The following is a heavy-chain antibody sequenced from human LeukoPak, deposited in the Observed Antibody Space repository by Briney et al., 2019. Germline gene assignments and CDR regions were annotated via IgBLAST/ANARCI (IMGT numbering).Heavy chain of an antibody. V-gene: IGHV5-10-1*01. CDR3: ARLEGPAYCGGDCYYFDY. J-gene: IGHJ4*02. D-gene: IGHD2-21*02. CDR2: IDPSDSYT. CDR1: GYSFTSYW. Sequence: GESLKISCKGSGYSFTSYWISWVRQMPGKGLEWMGRIDPSDSYTNYSPSFQGHVTISADKSISTAYLQWSSLKASDTAMYYCARLEGPAYCGGDCYYFDYWGQGTLVTVSS.